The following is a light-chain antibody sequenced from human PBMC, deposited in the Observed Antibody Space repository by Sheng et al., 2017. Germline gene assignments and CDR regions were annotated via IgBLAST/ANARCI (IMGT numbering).Light chain of an antibody. J-gene: IGKJ2*01. V-gene: IGKV1-8*01. CDR1: QGISDC. CDR3: QQYGSSRYT. Sequence: AIRMTQSPSSFSASVGDTVTITCRASQGISDCLAWYQQRPGKAPKLLIYAAYNLQSGVPSRFSGSGSGTEFTLTISRLQSEDFAVYYCQQYGSSRYTFGQGTKLEIK. CDR2: AAY.